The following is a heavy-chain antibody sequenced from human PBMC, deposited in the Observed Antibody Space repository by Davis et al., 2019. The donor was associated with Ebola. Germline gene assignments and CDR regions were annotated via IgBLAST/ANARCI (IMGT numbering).Heavy chain of an antibody. CDR3: ARPSSGYEASFDY. J-gene: IGHJ4*02. CDR1: GFTFTNYW. Sequence: GESLKISCKDFGFTFTNYWIAWVRQMPGKGLEWMGIIYPGDSDTRYSPSVQGQVTISADKSINTAYLQWDSLKASDTAMYYCARPSSGYEASFDYWGQGTPVTVSS. D-gene: IGHD3-22*01. V-gene: IGHV5-51*01. CDR2: IYPGDSDT.